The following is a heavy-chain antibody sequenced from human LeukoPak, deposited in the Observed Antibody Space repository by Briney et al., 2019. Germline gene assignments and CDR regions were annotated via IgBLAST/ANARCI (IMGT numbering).Heavy chain of an antibody. CDR3: AKDSTHSNPRTGSGGMDV. CDR1: GFTFDDYA. J-gene: IGHJ6*03. Sequence: PGRSLRLSCAASGFTFDDYAMYWVRQAPGKGLEWVSGISWNSGSIGYADSVKGRFTISRDNAKNSLYLQMNSLRPEDTALYYCAKDSTHSNPRTGSGGMDVWSKGTTVTVSS. V-gene: IGHV3-9*01. CDR2: ISWNSGSI. D-gene: IGHD2-8*02.